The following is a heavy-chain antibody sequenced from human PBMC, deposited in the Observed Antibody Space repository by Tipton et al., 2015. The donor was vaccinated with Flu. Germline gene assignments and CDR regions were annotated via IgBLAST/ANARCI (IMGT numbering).Heavy chain of an antibody. CDR1: GFTFSSYA. CDR3: AKDRTEPEAGWFDP. V-gene: IGHV3-23*01. D-gene: IGHD1-14*01. J-gene: IGHJ5*02. Sequence: SGFTFSSYAMSWVRQAPGKGLEWVSAISGSGGSTYYADSVKGRFTISRDNSKNTLYLQMNSLRAEDTAVYYCAKDRTEPEAGWFDPWGQGTLVTASS. CDR2: ISGSGGST.